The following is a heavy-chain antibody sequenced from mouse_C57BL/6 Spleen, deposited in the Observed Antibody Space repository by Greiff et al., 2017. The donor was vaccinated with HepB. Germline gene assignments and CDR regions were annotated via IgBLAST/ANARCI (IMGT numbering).Heavy chain of an antibody. CDR2: IDPSDSYT. Sequence: VQLQQSGAELVMPGASVKLSCKASGYTFTSYWMHWVKQRPGQGLEWIGEIDPSDSYTNYNQKFKGKSTLTVAKSSSTAYMQLSSLTSEDSAVYYCARYHDYEGTYFDYWGQGTTLTVSS. D-gene: IGHD2-4*01. V-gene: IGHV1-69*01. J-gene: IGHJ2*01. CDR3: ARYHDYEGTYFDY. CDR1: GYTFTSYW.